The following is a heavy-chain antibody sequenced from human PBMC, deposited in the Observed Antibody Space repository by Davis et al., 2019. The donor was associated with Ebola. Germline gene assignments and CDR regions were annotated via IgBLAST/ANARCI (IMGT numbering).Heavy chain of an antibody. D-gene: IGHD5-12*01. CDR2: TYYTSKWHN. V-gene: IGHV6-1*01. J-gene: IGHJ4*02. CDR1: GDSVSSGG. Sequence: PSETLSLTCAISGDSVSSGGWNWIRQSPSRGLEWLGRTYYTSKWHNDYGESVKSRITINPDTSKNQLSLQLNSVTPEDTAVYYCARGWLRSGFDYWGQGTLVIVSS. CDR3: ARGWLRSGFDY.